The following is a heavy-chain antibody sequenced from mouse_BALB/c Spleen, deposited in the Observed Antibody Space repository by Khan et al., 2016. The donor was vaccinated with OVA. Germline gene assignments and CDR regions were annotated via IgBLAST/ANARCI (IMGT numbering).Heavy chain of an antibody. V-gene: IGHV1-20*02. J-gene: IGHJ2*01. Sequence: VQLQQSGPELVKPGASVKISCKASGYSFTGYFMNWVMQSHGKSLEWIGRINPHIGETLYNQKFKGKATLTVDESSRTVHMELRSLASEDSAVYYCARKSGSDFDYWGQGTTRTVSS. CDR2: INPHIGET. CDR1: GYSFTGYF. CDR3: ARKSGSDFDY. D-gene: IGHD1-3*01.